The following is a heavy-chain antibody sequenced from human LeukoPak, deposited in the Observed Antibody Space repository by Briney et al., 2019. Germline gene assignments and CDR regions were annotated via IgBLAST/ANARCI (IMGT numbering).Heavy chain of an antibody. V-gene: IGHV6-1*01. J-gene: IGHJ5*02. Sequence: SQTLSLTCAISGDSVSSNIATWNWIRQSLSRGLEWLGRTYYRSKWYNDYAVSVRSRITINPDTSKNQFSLQLNSITPEDTAVYYCARATPNSFDPWDQGTLVTISS. CDR3: ARATPNSFDP. CDR1: GDSVSSNIAT. CDR2: TYYRSKWYN.